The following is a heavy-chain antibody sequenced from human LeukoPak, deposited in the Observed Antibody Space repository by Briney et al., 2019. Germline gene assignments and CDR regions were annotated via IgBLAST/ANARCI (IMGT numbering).Heavy chain of an antibody. CDR2: IFYSGST. D-gene: IGHD3-10*01. J-gene: IGHJ4*02. V-gene: IGHV4-39*07. CDR1: SGSISTSNYY. CDR3: ARLLDGSGSSPIDY. Sequence: SETLSLTCTVSSGSISTSNYYWGWVRQPPGKALEWIGNIFYSGSTYYSPSLKSRVTISLDTSRNQFSLKLSSVTAADTAVYYCARLLDGSGSSPIDYWGQGTLVTVSS.